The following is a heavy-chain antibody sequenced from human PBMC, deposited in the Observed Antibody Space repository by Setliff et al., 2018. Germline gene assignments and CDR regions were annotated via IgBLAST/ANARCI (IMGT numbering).Heavy chain of an antibody. Sequence: SETLSLTCIVSGGSINSYYWNWIRQPPGKGLEWIGYIYYSGNSNYDTNYNPSLKSRVTISVDTSKNQFSLKLTSVTAADTAVYYCARGVTWERGVVDSWGQGMLVTVSS. CDR3: ARGVTWERGVVDS. CDR2: IYYSGNSNYDT. V-gene: IGHV4-59*12. CDR1: GGSINSYY. D-gene: IGHD1-26*01. J-gene: IGHJ4*02.